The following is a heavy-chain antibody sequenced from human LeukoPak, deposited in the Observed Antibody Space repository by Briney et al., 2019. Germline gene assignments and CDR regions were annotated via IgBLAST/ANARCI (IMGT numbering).Heavy chain of an antibody. CDR2: IIPIFGIA. Sequence: SVKVSCKASGGTFSSYAISWVRQAPGQGLEWMGRIIPIFGIANYAQKFQGRVTITADKSTSTAYMELSSLRSEDTAMYYCARYYYDSSGYYHISAFDIWGQGTIVTVSS. V-gene: IGHV1-69*04. D-gene: IGHD3-22*01. J-gene: IGHJ3*02. CDR3: ARYYYDSSGYYHISAFDI. CDR1: GGTFSSYA.